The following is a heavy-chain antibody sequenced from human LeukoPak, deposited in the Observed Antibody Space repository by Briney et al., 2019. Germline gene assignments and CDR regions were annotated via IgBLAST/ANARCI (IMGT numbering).Heavy chain of an antibody. V-gene: IGHV3-23*01. CDR2: ISGSGGST. J-gene: IGHJ4*02. CDR3: ARVRSAAAGPLDY. D-gene: IGHD6-13*01. CDR1: GFTSSFYG. Sequence: GGSLRLSCAASGFTSSFYGMSWVRQAPGKGLEWVSGISGSGGSTYYADSVKGRFTISRDNSKNTLYLQMNRLRADDTAVYHCARVRSAAAGPLDYWGQGTLVTVSS.